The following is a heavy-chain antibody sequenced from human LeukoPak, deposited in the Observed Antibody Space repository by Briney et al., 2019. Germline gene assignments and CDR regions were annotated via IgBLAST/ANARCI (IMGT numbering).Heavy chain of an antibody. D-gene: IGHD1-26*01. J-gene: IGHJ3*02. Sequence: GGSLRLSCAASGFNFSATYMTWIRQAPGKGLEWVSYISNRGIIINYADSVKGRFTISRDDAKSSLYLNMNNLRTEDTAVYYCARDSGVVGGSREAFDIWGQGTMVTVSS. CDR1: GFNFSATY. CDR2: ISNRGIII. CDR3: ARDSGVVGGSREAFDI. V-gene: IGHV3-11*04.